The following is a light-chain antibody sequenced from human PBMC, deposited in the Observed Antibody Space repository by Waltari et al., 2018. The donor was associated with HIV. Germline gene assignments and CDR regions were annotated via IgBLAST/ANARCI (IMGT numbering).Light chain of an antibody. J-gene: IGKJ5*01. CDR1: QTISNNF. V-gene: IGKV3-20*01. Sequence: EIVLTQPPGSLSLSPGESATLSCRASQTISNNFLAWYQQKPGQTPRLLIYGASTRATAIPDRFTGSGSGTDFTLTITRLEPEDSGVYHCQQYGRSPPVTFGQGTRLEIK. CDR3: QQYGRSPPVT. CDR2: GAS.